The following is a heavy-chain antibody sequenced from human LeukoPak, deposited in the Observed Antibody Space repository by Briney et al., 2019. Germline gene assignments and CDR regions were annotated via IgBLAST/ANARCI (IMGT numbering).Heavy chain of an antibody. D-gene: IGHD2-2*01. V-gene: IGHV3-30-3*01. CDR3: ARDQSPALGYCSSTSCYLNYYYGMDV. J-gene: IGHJ6*02. CDR1: GFTFSSYA. Sequence: PGGSLRLSCAASGFTFSSYAMHWVRQAPGKGLEWVAVISYDGSNKYYADSVKGRFTISRDNSKNTLYLQMNSLRAEDTAVYYCARDQSPALGYCSSTSCYLNYYYGMDVWGQGTTVTVSS. CDR2: ISYDGSNK.